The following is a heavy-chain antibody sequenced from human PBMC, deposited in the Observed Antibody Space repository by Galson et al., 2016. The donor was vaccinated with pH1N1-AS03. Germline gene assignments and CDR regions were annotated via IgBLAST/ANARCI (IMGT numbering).Heavy chain of an antibody. D-gene: IGHD6-13*01. CDR2: VSHAGRT. CDR1: GDSISTSNW. Sequence: LSLTCAVSGDSISTSNWWSWVRQPPGKGLEWIGEVSHAGRTNYNPSLKSRVTISVDTSKNQFSLKLSSVTAADTAVYYCARFRSSWTFYYGLDVWGQGTTVTVSS. CDR3: ARFRSSWTFYYGLDV. J-gene: IGHJ6*02. V-gene: IGHV4-4*02.